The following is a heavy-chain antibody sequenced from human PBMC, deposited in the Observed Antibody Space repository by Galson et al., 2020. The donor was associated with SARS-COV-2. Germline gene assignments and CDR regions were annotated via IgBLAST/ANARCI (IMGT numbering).Heavy chain of an antibody. Sequence: TGGSLRLSCAASGFTFSSYSMNWVRQAPGKGLEWVSSISSSSSYIYYADSVKGRFTISRDNAKNSLYLQMNSLRAEDTAVYYCARTSFSYDNSGYPAFDVWGQGTMLTVSS. V-gene: IGHV3-21*01. CDR2: ISSSSSYI. D-gene: IGHD3-22*01. CDR3: ARTSFSYDNSGYPAFDV. CDR1: GFTFSSYS. J-gene: IGHJ3*01.